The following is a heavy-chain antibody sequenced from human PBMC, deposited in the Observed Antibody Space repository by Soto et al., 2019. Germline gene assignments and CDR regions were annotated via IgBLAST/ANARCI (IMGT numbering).Heavy chain of an antibody. CDR3: ARGLAVAGTPVLYYYYYYGMDV. D-gene: IGHD6-19*01. CDR2: IIPIFGTA. J-gene: IGHJ6*02. V-gene: IGHV1-69*06. CDR1: GGPFSSYA. Sequence: GGSVKVCFKASGGPFSSYAISLVRQAPGQGLEWMGGIIPIFGTANYAQKFQGRVTITADKSTSTAYMELSSLRSEDTAVYYCARGLAVAGTPVLYYYYYYGMDVWGQGTTVTVSS.